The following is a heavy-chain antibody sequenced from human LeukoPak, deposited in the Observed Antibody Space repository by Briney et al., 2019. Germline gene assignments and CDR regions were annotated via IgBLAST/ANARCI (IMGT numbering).Heavy chain of an antibody. V-gene: IGHV3-23*01. CDR2: ISGSGGST. Sequence: PGGSLRLSCAASGFTFSSYAMSWVRQAPGKGLEWVSAISGSGGSTYYADSVKGRFTISRDNSKNTLYLQMNSLRAEDTAVYYCAKAVLWFGELLPYFDYWGQGTLATVSS. CDR1: GFTFSSYA. J-gene: IGHJ4*02. D-gene: IGHD3-10*01. CDR3: AKAVLWFGELLPYFDY.